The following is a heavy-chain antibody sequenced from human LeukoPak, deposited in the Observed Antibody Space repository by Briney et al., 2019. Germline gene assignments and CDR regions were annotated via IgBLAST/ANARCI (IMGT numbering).Heavy chain of an antibody. CDR1: GYTFTGYY. Sequence: ASVKVSCKASGYTFTGYYMHWVRQAPGQGLEWMGWINPNSGGTNYAQKFQGRVTMTRDTSISTAYMELSRLRSDDTAVYYCARQSGIAAARFDPWGQGTLVTVSS. D-gene: IGHD6-13*01. CDR3: ARQSGIAAARFDP. J-gene: IGHJ5*02. V-gene: IGHV1-2*02. CDR2: INPNSGGT.